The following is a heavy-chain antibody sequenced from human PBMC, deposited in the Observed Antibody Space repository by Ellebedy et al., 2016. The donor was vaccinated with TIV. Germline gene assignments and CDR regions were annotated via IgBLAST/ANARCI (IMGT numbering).Heavy chain of an antibody. J-gene: IGHJ2*01. Sequence: PGGSLRLSCAGSGFTFSSYTMNWVRQAPGKGLEWVSSISGSSTYIYYADSVKGRFAISRDNAKNSLYLQMNSLRAEDTAVYYCARKVPAPTTVPPNWYFDLWGRGTLVTVSS. D-gene: IGHD4-17*01. V-gene: IGHV3-21*01. CDR2: ISGSSTYI. CDR1: GFTFSSYT. CDR3: ARKVPAPTTVPPNWYFDL.